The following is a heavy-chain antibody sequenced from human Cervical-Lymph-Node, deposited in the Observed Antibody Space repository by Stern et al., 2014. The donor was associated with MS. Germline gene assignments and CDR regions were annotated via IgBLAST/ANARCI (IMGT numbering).Heavy chain of an antibody. Sequence: VQLVESGGGLVQPGTSLRLSCAASGFSFSDYGIHWVRQAPGKALEWVAVISYGGTHKYYADSVKGRVTISRDNSKNTLSLQINRLRSDDTAVYYGAKDLGGNAFDYWGQGTLVTVSS. CDR1: GFSFSDYG. CDR3: AKDLGGNAFDY. J-gene: IGHJ4*02. CDR2: ISYGGTHK. V-gene: IGHV3-30*18. D-gene: IGHD4-23*01.